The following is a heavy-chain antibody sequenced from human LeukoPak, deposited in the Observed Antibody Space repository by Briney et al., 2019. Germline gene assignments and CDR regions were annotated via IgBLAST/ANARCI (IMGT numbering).Heavy chain of an antibody. CDR2: IYYSGST. CDR3: ARDGGWGYYEP. J-gene: IGHJ3*01. D-gene: IGHD3-22*01. Sequence: LRLSCAASGFTVSSNYMSWVRQHPGKGLEWIGYIYYSGSTYYNPSLKSRVTISVDTSKNQFSLKLSSVTAADTAVYYCARDGGWGYYEPWGQGTMVTVSS. V-gene: IGHV4-31*02. CDR1: GFTVSSNY.